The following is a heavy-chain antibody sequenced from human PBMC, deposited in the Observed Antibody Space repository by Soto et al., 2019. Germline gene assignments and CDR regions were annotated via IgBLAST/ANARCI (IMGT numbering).Heavy chain of an antibody. CDR2: IMPIFRAP. CDR3: ASWLKGPDIGNYYYGMDV. D-gene: IGHD2-15*01. V-gene: IGHV1-69*12. CDR1: GGAFSDYA. J-gene: IGHJ6*02. Sequence: QVQLVQSGAEVKKPGSSVKVSCKASGGAFSDYAFSWVRQAPGQGLEWLGGIMPIFRAPDYAQKFQGRVTITADEFTSTAYMAMNSLRSEDTAVYYCASWLKGPDIGNYYYGMDVWGQGTTVTVS.